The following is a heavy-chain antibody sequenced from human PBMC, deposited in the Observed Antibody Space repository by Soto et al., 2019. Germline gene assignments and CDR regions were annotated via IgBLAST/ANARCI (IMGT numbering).Heavy chain of an antibody. V-gene: IGHV3-33*01. D-gene: IGHD3-9*01. CDR1: GFSFSSYA. J-gene: IGHJ5*02. CDR3: ARNFRYDFLTGQNPWFDP. CDR2: IWYDGSNI. Sequence: PGGSLRLSCAASGFSFSSYAMHWVRRAPGKGLEWVAIIWYDGSNIYYADSVKGRFTISRDNSKNTLYLQMNSLRAEDTAVYYCARNFRYDFLTGQNPWFDPCGQGNLVTVSS.